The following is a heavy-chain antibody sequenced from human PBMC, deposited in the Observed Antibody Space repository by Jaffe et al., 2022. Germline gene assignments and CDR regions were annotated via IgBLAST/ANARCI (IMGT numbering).Heavy chain of an antibody. V-gene: IGHV1-69*01. Sequence: QVQLVQSGAEVKKPGSSVKVSCKASGGTFSSYAISWVRQAPGQGLEWMGGIIPIFGTANYAQKFQGRVTITADESTSTAYMELSSLRSEDTAVYYCAREKTSIAASDRGYYFDYWGQGTLVTVSS. D-gene: IGHD6-6*01. CDR1: GGTFSSYA. CDR2: IIPIFGTA. J-gene: IGHJ4*02. CDR3: AREKTSIAASDRGYYFDY.